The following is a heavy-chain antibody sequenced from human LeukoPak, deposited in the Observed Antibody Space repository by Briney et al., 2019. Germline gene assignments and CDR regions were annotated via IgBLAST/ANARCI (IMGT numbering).Heavy chain of an antibody. CDR1: GFTFSSHT. CDR2: ISYDGSNN. J-gene: IGHJ3*02. Sequence: GMSLRLSCAVFGFTFSSHTMHWVRQAPGKGLEWVALISYDGSNNNYADSVKGRFTISRDTSKKTLYLQMNSLRAEDTAVYYCVRDTTTVTTPAFDIWGQGTMVTVSS. V-gene: IGHV3-30-3*01. D-gene: IGHD4-17*01. CDR3: VRDTTTVTTPAFDI.